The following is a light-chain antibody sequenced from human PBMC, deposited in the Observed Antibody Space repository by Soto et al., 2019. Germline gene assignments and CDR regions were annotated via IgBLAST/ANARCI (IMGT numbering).Light chain of an antibody. V-gene: IGKV3-11*01. CDR2: ADS. Sequence: ETVMTQSPATLTVSPGERATLSCRASQSISSNLAWYQQKPGQAPRLLIYADSNRATGIPARFSGSGSGTDFTLTISSLEPEDFSVYYCQQRYNWPITFGQGTRLEIK. CDR1: QSISSN. J-gene: IGKJ5*01. CDR3: QQRYNWPIT.